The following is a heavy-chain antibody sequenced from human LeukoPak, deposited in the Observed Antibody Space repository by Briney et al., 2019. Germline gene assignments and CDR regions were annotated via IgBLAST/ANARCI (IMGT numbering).Heavy chain of an antibody. D-gene: IGHD6-19*01. CDR1: GYTFTSYG. CDR3: AREVTDLNTSWLVLVAYYFDY. V-gene: IGHV1-18*01. CDR2: ISAYNGNT. J-gene: IGHJ4*02. Sequence: ASVKVSCKASGYTFTSYGISGVRQAPGQGLEWMGWISAYNGNTNYAQKLQGRVTMTTDTSTSTAYMELRSLRSDDTAVYYCAREVTDLNTSWLVLVAYYFDYWGQGTLVTVSS.